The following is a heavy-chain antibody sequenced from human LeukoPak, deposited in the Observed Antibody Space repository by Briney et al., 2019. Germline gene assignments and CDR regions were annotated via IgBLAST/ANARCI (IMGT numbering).Heavy chain of an antibody. CDR3: AKGGYCSSTSCYSYYYYYMDV. V-gene: IGHV3-23*01. Sequence: PGGSLRPSCAASGFTFSSYAMSWVRQAPGKGLEWVSAISGSGGSTYYADSVKGRFTISRDNSKNTLYLQMNSLRAEDTAVYYCAKGGYCSSTSCYSYYYYYMDVWGKGTTVTVSS. CDR1: GFTFSSYA. D-gene: IGHD2-2*01. CDR2: ISGSGGST. J-gene: IGHJ6*03.